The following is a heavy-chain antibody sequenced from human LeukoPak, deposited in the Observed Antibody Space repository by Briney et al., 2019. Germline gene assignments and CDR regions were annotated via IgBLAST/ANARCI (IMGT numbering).Heavy chain of an antibody. J-gene: IGHJ6*02. V-gene: IGHV6-1*01. CDR2: TYYRSKWFN. Sequence: SQTLSLTCAISGDSVSRNSAAWNWIRQSPSRGLEWLGRTYYRSKWFNDYAVSVISRITINPDTSKNPFSLQLNSVTHEDTAVYYCARGAPSYYGMDVWGQGTTVTVSS. CDR3: ARGAPSYYGMDV. CDR1: GDSVSRNSAA.